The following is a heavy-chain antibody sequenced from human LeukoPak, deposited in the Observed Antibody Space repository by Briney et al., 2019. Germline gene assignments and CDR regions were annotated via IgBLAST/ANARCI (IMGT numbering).Heavy chain of an antibody. Sequence: SETLSLTCTVSGGSIRSRSYYWGWIRQSPGKGLEWIGSIYHSGSTYYNPSLKSRVTISVDTSKNQFSLKLSSVTAADTAVYYCARGDYNWNYDWFDPWGQGTLVTVSS. J-gene: IGHJ5*02. CDR3: ARGDYNWNYDWFDP. D-gene: IGHD1-7*01. CDR2: IYHSGST. CDR1: GGSIRSRSYY. V-gene: IGHV4-39*07.